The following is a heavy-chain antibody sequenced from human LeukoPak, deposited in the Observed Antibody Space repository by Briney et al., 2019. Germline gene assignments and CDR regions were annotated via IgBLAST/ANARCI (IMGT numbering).Heavy chain of an antibody. CDR3: ARGPLHHPSSWPFWYFDL. CDR2: IYTSGTA. V-gene: IGHV4-4*07. D-gene: IGHD6-13*01. J-gene: IGHJ2*01. Sequence: SETLSLTCIVSGGSIGPYYWSWIRQAAGKGPEWIGRIYTSGTADYNPALKGRVTISLDTSKNKFSLNLTSVTAADTAVYFCARGPLHHPSSWPFWYFDLWGRGTLVTVSS. CDR1: GGSIGPYY.